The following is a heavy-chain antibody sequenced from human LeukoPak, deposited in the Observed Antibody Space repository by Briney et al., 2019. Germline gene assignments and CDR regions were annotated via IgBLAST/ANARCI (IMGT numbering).Heavy chain of an antibody. Sequence: SETLSLTCAVYGGSFSGYYWSWIRQPPGKGLEWIGEINHSGSTNYNPSLKSRVTMSLDTSKNQFSLKVTSVTAADTAVYYCARERYNWNPYYYYYMDVWGKGTTVTVSS. CDR2: INHSGST. J-gene: IGHJ6*03. V-gene: IGHV4-34*01. CDR3: ARERYNWNPYYYYYMDV. CDR1: GGSFSGYY. D-gene: IGHD1-1*01.